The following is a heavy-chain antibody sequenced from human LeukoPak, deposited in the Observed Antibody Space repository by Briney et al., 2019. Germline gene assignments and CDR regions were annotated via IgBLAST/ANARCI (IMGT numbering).Heavy chain of an antibody. Sequence: GESLQISCKGSGSNFNNYWIAWVRQLPGKGLEWMGITHPGDSDTRYSPSFQGQVTISADKSTSTAYLQWSSLKASDTGMYYCARQPDWYFDLWGRGTLVTVSS. J-gene: IGHJ2*01. V-gene: IGHV5-51*01. CDR1: GSNFNNYW. CDR2: THPGDSDT. CDR3: ARQPDWYFDL.